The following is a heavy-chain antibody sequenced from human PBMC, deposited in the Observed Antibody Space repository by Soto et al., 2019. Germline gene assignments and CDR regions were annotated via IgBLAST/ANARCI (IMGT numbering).Heavy chain of an antibody. CDR1: AMSCSGFY. CDR3: ARGAGAGVGFDLWKNHHWLDP. CDR2: INNSGTC. Sequence: PPSLTCTPYAMSCSGFYWNFVREPTGKGLKWIGEINNSGTCHHNQSLKSRVILSLDMSTNQFSLNLTSVTAGDTAVYYCARGAGAGVGFDLWKNHHWLDPWGQ. D-gene: IGHD3-3*01. V-gene: IGHV4-34*01. J-gene: IGHJ5*02.